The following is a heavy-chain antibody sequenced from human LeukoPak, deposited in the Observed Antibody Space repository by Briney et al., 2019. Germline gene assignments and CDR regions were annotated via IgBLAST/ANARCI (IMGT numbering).Heavy chain of an antibody. CDR2: IYWDDDK. V-gene: IGHV2-5*02. CDR3: AHTAPPMGLVRRDWFDP. Sequence: SGPTLVKPTQTLTLTCTFSGFSLSTSGVGVGWIRQPPGKALEWLALIYWDDDKRYSPSLKSRLTITKDTSKNQVVLTMTNMDPVDTATYYCAHTAPPMGLVRRDWFDPWGQGTLVTVSS. J-gene: IGHJ5*02. D-gene: IGHD3-10*01. CDR1: GFSLSTSGVG.